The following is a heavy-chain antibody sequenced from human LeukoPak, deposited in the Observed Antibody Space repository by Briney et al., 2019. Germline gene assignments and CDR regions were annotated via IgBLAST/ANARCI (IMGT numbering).Heavy chain of an antibody. CDR2: INHSGST. Sequence: SETLSLTCAVYGGSFSGYYWSWIRQPPGKGLEWIGEINHSGSTNYNPSLKSRVTISADTSKNQFSLKLSSVTAADTAVYYCARKLVLFGYWGQGTQVTVSS. CDR1: GGSFSGYY. CDR3: ARKLVLFGY. J-gene: IGHJ4*02. V-gene: IGHV4-34*01.